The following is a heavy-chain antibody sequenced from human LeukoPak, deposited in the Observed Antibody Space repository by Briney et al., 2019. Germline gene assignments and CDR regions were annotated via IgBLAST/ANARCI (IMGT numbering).Heavy chain of an antibody. V-gene: IGHV3-53*01. J-gene: IGHJ4*02. CDR2: IYSGGST. Sequence: GGSLRLSCAASGSTVSSNYMSWVRQAPGKGLEWVSVIYSGGSTYYADSVKGRFTISRDNSKNTLYLQMNSLRAEDTAVYYCARHFYCSSTSCYLPIGYWGQGTLVTVSS. CDR3: ARHFYCSSTSCYLPIGY. D-gene: IGHD2-2*01. CDR1: GSTVSSNY.